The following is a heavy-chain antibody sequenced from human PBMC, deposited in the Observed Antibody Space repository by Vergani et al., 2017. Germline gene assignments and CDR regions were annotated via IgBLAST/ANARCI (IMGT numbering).Heavy chain of an antibody. V-gene: IGHV3-30*02. D-gene: IGHD3-10*01. CDR1: GFTFSSYG. CDR3: AKGSYYYGSGSYYKNNWFDP. J-gene: IGHJ5*02. CDR2: IRYDGSNK. Sequence: QVQLVESGGGVVQPGGSLRLSCAASGFTFSSYGMHWVRQAPGKGLEWVAFIRYDGSNKYYADSVKGRFTISRDNSKSTLYLQMNSLRAEDTAVYYCAKGSYYYGSGSYYKNNWFDPWGQGTLVTVSS.